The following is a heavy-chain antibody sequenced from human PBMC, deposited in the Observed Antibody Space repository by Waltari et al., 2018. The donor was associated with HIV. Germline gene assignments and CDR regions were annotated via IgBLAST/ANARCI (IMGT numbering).Heavy chain of an antibody. J-gene: IGHJ6*02. Sequence: EVQLVESGGGLVQPGGSLRLSCAASGFTFSSYEMNWVRQAPGKGLEWVLYISSSGRSISYADSVKGRFTISRYNAKNSLYLQMNSLRAEDTAVYYCARESEWLRFFGMDVWGQGTTVTVSS. V-gene: IGHV3-48*03. D-gene: IGHD5-12*01. CDR1: GFTFSSYE. CDR2: ISSSGRSI. CDR3: ARESEWLRFFGMDV.